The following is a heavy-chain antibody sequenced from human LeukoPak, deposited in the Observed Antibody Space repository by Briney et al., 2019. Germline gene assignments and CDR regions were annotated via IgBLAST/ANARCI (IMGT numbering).Heavy chain of an antibody. CDR1: GFTFNNYA. CDR2: INTNGGST. Sequence: PGGSLRLSCAASGFTFNNYAMHWVRQAPGKGLEYISSINTNGGSTYYANSVKGRFTISRDNTKNTLYLQMGSLRAEDMAVYYCARSQWLAQEGFDYWGQGTLVTVSS. J-gene: IGHJ4*02. D-gene: IGHD6-19*01. V-gene: IGHV3-64*01. CDR3: ARSQWLAQEGFDY.